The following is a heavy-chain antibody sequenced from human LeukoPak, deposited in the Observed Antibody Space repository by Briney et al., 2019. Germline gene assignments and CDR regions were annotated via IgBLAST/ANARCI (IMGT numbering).Heavy chain of an antibody. D-gene: IGHD3-22*01. Sequence: PGGSLRLSCAASGFTFDDSAVHWVRQAPGRGLEWVSLITGDGTTTYYADSVKGRFTISRDNNKNSLYLQMHSLRTEDTAFYYCAKPNNYYDSSGYPVAYYYYYYMDVWGKGATVTVSS. CDR2: ITGDGTTT. V-gene: IGHV3-43*02. CDR3: AKPNNYYDSSGYPVAYYYYYYMDV. CDR1: GFTFDDSA. J-gene: IGHJ6*03.